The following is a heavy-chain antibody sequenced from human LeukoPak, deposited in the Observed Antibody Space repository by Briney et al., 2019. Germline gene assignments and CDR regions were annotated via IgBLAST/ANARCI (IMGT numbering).Heavy chain of an antibody. CDR3: ARQAGAYSHPYDY. Sequence: GGSLRLSCTVSGFTVSSNSTSWVRQAPGKGLEWVSFIYSDNTHYSDSVKGRFTISRDNSKNTLYLQMSSLRAEDTAVYYCARQAGAYSHPYDYWGQGTLVTVSS. D-gene: IGHD4/OR15-4a*01. J-gene: IGHJ4*02. V-gene: IGHV3-53*01. CDR2: IYSDNT. CDR1: GFTVSSNS.